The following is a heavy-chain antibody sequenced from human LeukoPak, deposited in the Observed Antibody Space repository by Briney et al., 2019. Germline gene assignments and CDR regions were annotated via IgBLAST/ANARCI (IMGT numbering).Heavy chain of an antibody. D-gene: IGHD6-13*01. J-gene: IGHJ4*02. V-gene: IGHV4-39*01. Sequence: SETLSLTCTVSGGSLSSSSYYWGWLRQPPGTGLEWLGSIYYSGSTYYNPSLKSRVTISVDTSKNQFSLKLSSVTAADTAVYDCARREVRGLTSAAAFDYWGQGTLVTVSS. CDR1: GGSLSSSSYY. CDR2: IYYSGST. CDR3: ARREVRGLTSAAAFDY.